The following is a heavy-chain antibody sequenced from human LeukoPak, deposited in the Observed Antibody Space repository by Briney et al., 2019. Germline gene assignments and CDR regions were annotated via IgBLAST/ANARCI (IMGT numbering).Heavy chain of an antibody. Sequence: SETLSLTCAVYGGSFSGYYWSWIRQPPGKGLEWIGEINHSGSTNYNPSLKSRVTISVDTSKNQFSLKLSSVTAADTAVYHCARDSGIAAAVQRPFDYWGQGTLVTVSS. CDR1: GGSFSGYY. J-gene: IGHJ4*02. CDR3: ARDSGIAAAVQRPFDY. V-gene: IGHV4-34*01. D-gene: IGHD6-13*01. CDR2: INHSGST.